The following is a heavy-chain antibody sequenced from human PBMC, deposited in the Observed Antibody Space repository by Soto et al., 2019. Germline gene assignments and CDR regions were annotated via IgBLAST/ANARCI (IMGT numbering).Heavy chain of an antibody. CDR3: ARGYYYDSSGYYLTGP. J-gene: IGHJ5*02. CDR2: IYYSGST. CDR1: GGSISSGGYY. Sequence: PSETLSLTCTVSGGSISSGGYYWSWIRQHPGKGLEWIGYIYYSGSTYYNPSLKNRVTISVDTSKNQFSLKLSSVTAADTAVYYCARGYYYDSSGYYLTGPWGQGTLVTVSS. D-gene: IGHD3-22*01. V-gene: IGHV4-31*03.